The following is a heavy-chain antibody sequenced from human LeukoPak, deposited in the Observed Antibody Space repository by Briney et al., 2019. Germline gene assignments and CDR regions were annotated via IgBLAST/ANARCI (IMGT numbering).Heavy chain of an antibody. D-gene: IGHD2-15*01. Sequence: HGESRKISCKGSGYSFTSYWISGVRQIPGKGLEGRGRIDPSDSYTNYSPSFQGHVTISADKSISTAYLQWSSLKASDTAMYYCARLPYCSGGSCRLTKKYNWFDPWGQGTLVTVSS. J-gene: IGHJ5*02. V-gene: IGHV5-10-1*01. CDR3: ARLPYCSGGSCRLTKKYNWFDP. CDR1: GYSFTSYW. CDR2: IDPSDSYT.